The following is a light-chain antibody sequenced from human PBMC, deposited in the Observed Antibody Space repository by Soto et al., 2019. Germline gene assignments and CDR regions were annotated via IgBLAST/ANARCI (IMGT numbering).Light chain of an antibody. J-gene: IGKJ5*01. CDR2: GAY. CDR3: KNFGDSQIN. Sequence: ETVLTHSPGTLALFSGEIAILSFSSSQSVSSTYLAWYQQKPGQANRIIIYGAYTRATGIKDRFSGTGSGTDFTLTIRRMEPEDFAVYYCKNFGDSQINFGNGKRLEIK. CDR1: QSVSSTY. V-gene: IGKV3-20*01.